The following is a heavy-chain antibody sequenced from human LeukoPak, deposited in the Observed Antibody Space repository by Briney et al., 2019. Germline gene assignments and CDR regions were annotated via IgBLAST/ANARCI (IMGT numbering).Heavy chain of an antibody. Sequence: GGSLRLSCEASGFTFSSYAMSWVRQAPGKGLEWVASISGSGGSTYYADTVKGRFTITTDNSKNTLYLQMNSLRAEDTAVYYCAREEGSCYDYWGQGTLVTVSS. CDR1: GFTFSSYA. D-gene: IGHD2-2*01. V-gene: IGHV3-23*01. CDR3: AREEGSCYDY. J-gene: IGHJ4*02. CDR2: ISGSGGST.